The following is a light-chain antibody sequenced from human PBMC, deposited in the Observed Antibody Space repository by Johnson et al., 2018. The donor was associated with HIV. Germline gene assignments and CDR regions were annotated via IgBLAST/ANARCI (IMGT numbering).Light chain of an antibody. CDR3: GTWDSSLSAGGV. V-gene: IGLV1-51*01. Sequence: QSVLTQPPSVSAAPGQKVTISCSGSSSNIGNNYVSWYQQLPGTAPKLLIYDNNKRPSGIPDRFSGSKSRTSATLGITGLPTGDEADYYCGTWDSSLSAGGVFGTGTKVTVL. CDR1: SSNIGNNY. J-gene: IGLJ1*01. CDR2: DNN.